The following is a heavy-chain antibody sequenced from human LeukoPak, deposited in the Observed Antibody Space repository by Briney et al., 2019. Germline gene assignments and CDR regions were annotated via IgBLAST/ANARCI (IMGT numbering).Heavy chain of an antibody. CDR3: ATDGSYGDYGGVRY. CDR1: GYTLTELS. Sequence: EASVKVSCKVSGYTLTELSMHWVRQAPGKGLEWMGGFDPEDGETIYAQKFQGRVTMTEDTSTDTAYMELSSLRSEDTAVYYCATDGSYGDYGGVRYWGQGTLVTVSS. J-gene: IGHJ4*02. V-gene: IGHV1-24*01. CDR2: FDPEDGET. D-gene: IGHD4-17*01.